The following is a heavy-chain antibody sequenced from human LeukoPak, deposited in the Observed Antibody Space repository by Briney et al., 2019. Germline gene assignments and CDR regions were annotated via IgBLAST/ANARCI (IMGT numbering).Heavy chain of an antibody. CDR1: GGSINGGNYY. CDR2: IYNSGST. Sequence: SQTLSLTCSVSGGSINGGNYYWTWIRQPAGKGLEWIGTIYNSGSTYYNASLESRVTISVDTSKNQFSLKLSSVTAADTAVYYCARAYSSSWYFNWFDPWGQGTLVTVSS. V-gene: IGHV4-61*02. CDR3: ARAYSSSWYFNWFDP. J-gene: IGHJ5*02. D-gene: IGHD6-13*01.